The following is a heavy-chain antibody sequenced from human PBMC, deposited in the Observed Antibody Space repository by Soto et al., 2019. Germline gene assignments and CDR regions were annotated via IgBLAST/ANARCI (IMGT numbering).Heavy chain of an antibody. CDR2: ISGSGGST. V-gene: IGHV3-23*01. D-gene: IGHD2-2*01. CDR3: AKGGYCSSTSCKKRFDY. J-gene: IGHJ4*02. CDR1: GFTFSIYA. Sequence: GGSLRLSCAASGFTFSIYAMSWVRQAPGKGLEWVSSISGSGGSTNFADSVKGRFTISRDNSKNTLYVQMNSLRAEDTAVYYCAKGGYCSSTSCKKRFDYWGQGTLVTVSS.